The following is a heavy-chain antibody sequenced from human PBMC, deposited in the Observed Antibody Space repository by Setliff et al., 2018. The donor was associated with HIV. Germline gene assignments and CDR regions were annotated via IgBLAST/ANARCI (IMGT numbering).Heavy chain of an antibody. V-gene: IGHV4-59*11. D-gene: IGHD2-15*01. CDR3: VVYFGGNGGRGL. J-gene: IGHJ4*02. CDR1: GDSIVSDDSTSSHH. CDR2: TPYSGST. Sequence: ETLSLTCRFSGDSIVSDDSTSSHHCSWIRQPPGRGLEWIGTTPYSGSTNYNPSLRSRVTISLDTSTNQFSLRLNSVTAADTAHYFCVVYFGGNGGRGLWGQGTLVTVSS.